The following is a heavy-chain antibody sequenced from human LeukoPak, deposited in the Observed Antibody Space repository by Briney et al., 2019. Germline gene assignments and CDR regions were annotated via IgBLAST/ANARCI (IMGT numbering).Heavy chain of an antibody. Sequence: GGSLRPTCTASAFTSSSYWMHWVRQAPGKGLVWVSHINSGGSSTSYADSVKGRFTISRDNAKNTLYLQMNSLRAEDTAVYYCARDRYSSAWYEEWGQGTLVTVSS. CDR1: AFTSSSYW. V-gene: IGHV3-74*01. D-gene: IGHD6-19*01. J-gene: IGHJ4*02. CDR3: ARDRYSSAWYEE. CDR2: INSGGSST.